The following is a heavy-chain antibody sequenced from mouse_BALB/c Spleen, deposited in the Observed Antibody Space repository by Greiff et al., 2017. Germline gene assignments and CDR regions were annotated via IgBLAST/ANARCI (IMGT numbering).Heavy chain of an antibody. CDR2: IYPGDGDT. Sequence: QVHVKQSGAELARPGASVKLSCKASGYTFTSYWMQWVKQRPGQGLEWIGAIYPGDGDTRYTQKFKGKATLTADKSSSTAYMQLSSLASEDSAVYYCAREDYGSSSWFAYWGQGTLVTVSA. D-gene: IGHD1-1*01. CDR3: AREDYGSSSWFAY. CDR1: GYTFTSYW. V-gene: IGHV1-87*01. J-gene: IGHJ3*01.